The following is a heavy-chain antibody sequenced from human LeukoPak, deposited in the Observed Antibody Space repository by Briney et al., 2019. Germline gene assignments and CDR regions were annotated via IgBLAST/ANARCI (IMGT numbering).Heavy chain of an antibody. CDR3: ARDCLDYYYYYGMDV. D-gene: IGHD3-16*01. V-gene: IGHV3-11*04. J-gene: IGHJ6*02. CDR1: GFTFSDYY. Sequence: GGSLRLSCAASGFTFSDYYMTWIRQAPGKGLEWVSYISSSGSSIYYADSVKGRFTISRDNSKNTLYLQMNSLRAEDTAVYYCARDCLDYYYYYGMDVWGQGTTVTVSS. CDR2: ISSSGSSI.